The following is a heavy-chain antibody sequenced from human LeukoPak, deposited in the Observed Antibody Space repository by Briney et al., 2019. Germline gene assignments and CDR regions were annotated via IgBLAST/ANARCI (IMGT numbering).Heavy chain of an antibody. CDR3: ARETIFGVVSSLDYHYGMDV. CDR1: GFTFSSYA. Sequence: PGGSLRLSCAASGFTFSSYAMHWVRQAPGKGLEWVAVISYDGSNKYYADSVKGRFTISRDNAKNSLYLQMNSLRAEDTAVYYCARETIFGVVSSLDYHYGMDVWGQGTTVTVSS. D-gene: IGHD3-3*01. J-gene: IGHJ6*02. V-gene: IGHV3-30-3*01. CDR2: ISYDGSNK.